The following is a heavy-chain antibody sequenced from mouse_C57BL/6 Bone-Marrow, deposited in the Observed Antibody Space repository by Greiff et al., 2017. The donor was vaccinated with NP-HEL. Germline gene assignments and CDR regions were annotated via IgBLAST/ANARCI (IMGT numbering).Heavy chain of an antibody. CDR3: ARDEDGSSLWYFDV. V-gene: IGHV7-1*01. Sequence: EVNVVESGGGLVQSGRSLRLSCATSGFTFSDFYMEWVRQAPGKGLEWIAASRNKANDYTTEYSASVKGRFIVSRDTSQSILYLQMNALRAEDTAIYYCARDEDGSSLWYFDVWGTGTTVTVSS. CDR1: GFTFSDFY. J-gene: IGHJ1*03. CDR2: SRNKANDYTT. D-gene: IGHD1-1*01.